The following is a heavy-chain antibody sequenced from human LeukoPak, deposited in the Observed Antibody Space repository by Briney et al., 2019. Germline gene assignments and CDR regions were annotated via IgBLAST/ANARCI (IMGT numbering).Heavy chain of an antibody. CDR1: GGSISSSSYY. V-gene: IGHV4-61*02. J-gene: IGHJ4*02. Sequence: PSETLSLTCTVSGGSISSSSYYWGWIRQPAGKGLEWIGRVSPTGSTHYNPSLKSRATLSLDTSGNQFSLKVESVTAADTAVYYCARGFRQSYSRSPWFDYWGQGTLVTVSS. D-gene: IGHD3-22*01. CDR3: ARGFRQSYSRSPWFDY. CDR2: VSPTGST.